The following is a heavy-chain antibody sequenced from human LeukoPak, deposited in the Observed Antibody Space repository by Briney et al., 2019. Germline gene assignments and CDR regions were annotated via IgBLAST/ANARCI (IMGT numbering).Heavy chain of an antibody. D-gene: IGHD3-22*01. CDR3: ARVWGATTIIGDPNYYGMDV. Sequence: GGSLRLSCAASGFSFSVYTIQWVRQAPGKGLEWVAVISFDGTNKYYADSVKGRFTISRDNSKNTVYLQMNSLRVEETAVYYCARVWGATTIIGDPNYYGMDVWGQGTTVTVSS. V-gene: IGHV3-30-3*01. J-gene: IGHJ6*02. CDR1: GFSFSVYT. CDR2: ISFDGTNK.